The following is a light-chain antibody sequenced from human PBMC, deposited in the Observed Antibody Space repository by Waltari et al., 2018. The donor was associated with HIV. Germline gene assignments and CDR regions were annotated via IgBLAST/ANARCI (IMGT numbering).Light chain of an antibody. J-gene: IGKJ1*01. CDR3: QQYNNWPQT. Sequence: EIVMTQSPATLSVSPGERATLSCRASQSVSSNLAWYQQKPGQAPRLLIHGSSTRATGIPARFSCSGSGTEFTLTISSLQSEDFAVYYCQQYNNWPQTFGQGTKVEIK. CDR2: GSS. CDR1: QSVSSN. V-gene: IGKV3-15*01.